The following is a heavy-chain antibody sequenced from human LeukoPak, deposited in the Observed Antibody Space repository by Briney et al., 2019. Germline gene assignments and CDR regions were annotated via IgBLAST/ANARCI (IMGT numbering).Heavy chain of an antibody. CDR1: GYTFTDYY. CDR3: ATDARRDSLFDY. D-gene: IGHD2-15*01. J-gene: IGHJ4*02. Sequence: ASVKISCKVSGYTFTDYYMHWVQQAPGKGLEWRGLVDPEDGETIYAEKFQGRVTITADTSTDTAYMELSSLRSEDTAVYYCATDARRDSLFDYWGQGTLVTVSS. CDR2: VDPEDGET. V-gene: IGHV1-69-2*01.